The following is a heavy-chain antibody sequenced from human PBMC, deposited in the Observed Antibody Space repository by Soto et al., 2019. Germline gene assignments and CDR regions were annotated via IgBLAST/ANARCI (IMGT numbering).Heavy chain of an antibody. CDR3: ARTADLQFDFDY. CDR1: GFTFSSYG. V-gene: IGHV3-33*01. D-gene: IGHD4-4*01. CDR2: IWYDGSNK. Sequence: GGSLRLSCAASGFTFSSYGMHWVRQAPGKGLEWVAVIWYDGSNKYYADSVKGRFTISRDNSKNTLYLQMNSLRAEDTAVYYCARTADLQFDFDYWGQGTLVTVPQ. J-gene: IGHJ4*02.